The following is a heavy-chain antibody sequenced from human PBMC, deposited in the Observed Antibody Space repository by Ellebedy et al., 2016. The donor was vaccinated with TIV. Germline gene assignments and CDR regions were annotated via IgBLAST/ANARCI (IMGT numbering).Heavy chain of an antibody. V-gene: IGHV1-2*02. CDR2: INPNSGGT. CDR1: GYTFTGYY. Sequence: ASVKVSCKASGYTFTGYYMHWVRQAPGQGLEWMGWINPNSGGTNYAQKLQGRATLTTDTSTSTAYMELSSLRSDDTAVYYCARAVNWNNDAFDIWGQGTMVTVSS. CDR3: ARAVNWNNDAFDI. J-gene: IGHJ3*02. D-gene: IGHD1/OR15-1a*01.